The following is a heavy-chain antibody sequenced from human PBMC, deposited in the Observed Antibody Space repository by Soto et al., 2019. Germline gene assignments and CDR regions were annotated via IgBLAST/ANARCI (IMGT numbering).Heavy chain of an antibody. CDR2: IYYSGST. CDR3: ARVGYGSGWFDP. D-gene: IGHD3-10*01. Sequence: SETLSLTCTVSGGSISSYYWSWIRQPPGKGLEWIGYIYYSGSTNYNPSLKSRVTISVDTSKHQFSLKLSSVTAADTAVYYCARVGYGSGWFDPWGQGTLVTVSS. V-gene: IGHV4-59*01. J-gene: IGHJ5*02. CDR1: GGSISSYY.